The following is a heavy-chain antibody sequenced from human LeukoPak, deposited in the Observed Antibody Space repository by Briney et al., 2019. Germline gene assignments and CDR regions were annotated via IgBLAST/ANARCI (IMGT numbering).Heavy chain of an antibody. CDR2: IYYSGST. V-gene: IGHV4-59*12. Sequence: SETLSLTCTVSGGSISSYYWSWIRQPPGKGLEWIGYIYYSGSTNYNPSLKSRVTISVDTSKNQFSLKLSSVTAADTAVYYCARVWYDSSGYYPTVQHWGQGTLVTVSS. D-gene: IGHD3-22*01. CDR1: GGSISSYY. CDR3: ARVWYDSSGYYPTVQH. J-gene: IGHJ1*01.